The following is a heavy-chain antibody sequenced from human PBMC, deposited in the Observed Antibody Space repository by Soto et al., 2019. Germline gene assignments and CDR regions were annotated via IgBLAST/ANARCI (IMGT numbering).Heavy chain of an antibody. CDR3: ARHRKVSSSWTYYYYYYMDV. Sequence: QLQLQESGPGLVKPSETLSLTCTVSGGSISSSSYYWGWIRQPPGKGLEWIGCIYYSGSTYYNPSLKSRVTISVDTSKNQFSLKLSSVTAADTAVYYCARHRKVSSSWTYYYYYYMDVWGKGTTVTVSS. CDR1: GGSISSSSYY. V-gene: IGHV4-39*01. D-gene: IGHD6-13*01. J-gene: IGHJ6*03. CDR2: IYYSGST.